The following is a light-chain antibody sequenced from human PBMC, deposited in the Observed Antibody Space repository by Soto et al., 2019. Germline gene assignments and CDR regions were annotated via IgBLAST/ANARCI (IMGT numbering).Light chain of an antibody. CDR2: DAS. CDR1: QSVSSN. V-gene: IGKV3D-11*03. Sequence: EIVMTQSPATLSVSPGERATLSCRASQSVSSNLAWYQQKPGQAPRLLIFDASQRATGIPARFRGSGSGTDFTLSISSLEPEDFAVYYCQQFSSYPLTFGGGTKVDI. J-gene: IGKJ4*01. CDR3: QQFSSYPLT.